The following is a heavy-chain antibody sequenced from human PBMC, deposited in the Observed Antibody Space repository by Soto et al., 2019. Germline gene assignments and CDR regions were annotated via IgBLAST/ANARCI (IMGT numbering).Heavy chain of an antibody. CDR3: ARGLYSHDFWRGPQVY. J-gene: IGHJ4*02. CDR2: IISIFGTA. CDR1: GGTFSSYA. V-gene: IGHV1-69*06. Sequence: SVKVSCKASGGTFSSYASSWVRQAPGQGLEWMGGIISIFGTANYAQKFQGRVMITADKSPSTAYMELSSLRSEDTAVYYCARGLYSHDFWRGPQVYGAQGTLVPVSS. D-gene: IGHD3-3*01.